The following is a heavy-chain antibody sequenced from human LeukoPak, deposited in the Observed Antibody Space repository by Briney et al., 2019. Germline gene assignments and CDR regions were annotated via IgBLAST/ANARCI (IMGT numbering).Heavy chain of an antibody. CDR1: GYTFTGYY. CDR2: INPNSGGT. CDR3: ASLRMTTVTTYLDDAFDI. V-gene: IGHV1-2*02. Sequence: ASVKVSCKASGYTFTGYYMHWVRQAPGQGLEWMGWINPNSGGTNYAQKFQGRVTMTRDTSISTAYMELSSLRSEDTAVYYCASLRMTTVTTYLDDAFDIWGQGTMVTVSS. J-gene: IGHJ3*02. D-gene: IGHD4-17*01.